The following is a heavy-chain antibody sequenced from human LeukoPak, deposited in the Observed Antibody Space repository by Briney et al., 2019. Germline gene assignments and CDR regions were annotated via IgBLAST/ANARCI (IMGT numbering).Heavy chain of an antibody. CDR3: AKSMDILTGYLWSLDY. J-gene: IGHJ4*02. V-gene: IGHV4-39*01. D-gene: IGHD3-9*01. CDR2: IYYSGST. CDR1: GGSISSSSYY. Sequence: PSETLSLTCTVSGGSISSSSYYWGWIRQPPGKGLEWIGSIYYSGSTYYNPSLKSRVTISVDTSKNQFSLKLSSVTAADTAVYYCAKSMDILTGYLWSLDYWGQGTLVTVSS.